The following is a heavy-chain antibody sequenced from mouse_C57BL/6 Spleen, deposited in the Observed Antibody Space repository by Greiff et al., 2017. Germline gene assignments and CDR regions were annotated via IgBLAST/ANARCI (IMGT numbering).Heavy chain of an antibody. D-gene: IGHD1-1*01. Sequence: VQLQQPGAELVRPGTSVKLSCKASGYTFTSYWMHWVKQRPGQGLEWIGVIDPSDSYTNYNQKFKGKATLTVDTSSSTAYMQLSSLTSEDSAVYYCARLNYGSSSYYAMDYWGQGTSVTVSS. V-gene: IGHV1-59*01. CDR1: GYTFTSYW. CDR3: ARLNYGSSSYYAMDY. J-gene: IGHJ4*01. CDR2: IDPSDSYT.